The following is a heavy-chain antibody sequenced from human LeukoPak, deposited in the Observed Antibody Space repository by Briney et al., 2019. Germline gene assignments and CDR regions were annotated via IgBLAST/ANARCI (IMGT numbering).Heavy chain of an antibody. Sequence: PSETLSLTCAVSGGSISSYYWSWIRQPPGKGLEWIGDIYYSGSTNYNPSLKSRVTISVDTSKNQFSLKLSSVTAADTAVYYCAGDLAGTLGAFDIWGKGTMVTVSS. CDR3: AGDLAGTLGAFDI. J-gene: IGHJ3*02. CDR2: IYYSGST. CDR1: GGSISSYY. V-gene: IGHV4-59*01. D-gene: IGHD7-27*01.